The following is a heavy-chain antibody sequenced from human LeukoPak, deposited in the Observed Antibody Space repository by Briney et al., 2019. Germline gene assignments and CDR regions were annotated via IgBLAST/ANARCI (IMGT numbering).Heavy chain of an antibody. D-gene: IGHD6-19*01. CDR2: IRYDGSNK. CDR1: GFTFSRYG. CDR3: AKTFTVKQWLSPSY. Sequence: GGSLRLSCATSGFTFSRYGMSWVRQAPGKGLEWVAFIRYDGSNKYYADSVKGRFTISRDNSKNTLYLQMNSLRAEDTAVYYCAKTFTVKQWLSPSYWGQGTLVTVSS. V-gene: IGHV3-30*02. J-gene: IGHJ4*02.